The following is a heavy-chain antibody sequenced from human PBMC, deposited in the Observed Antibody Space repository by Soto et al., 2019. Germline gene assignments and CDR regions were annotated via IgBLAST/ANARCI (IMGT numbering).Heavy chain of an antibody. Sequence: GGSLRLSCEGSGFTFGSYWMTWVRQAPGKGLEWVANIKRDGSNKYYLDYVRGRFTISRDNAKNSLYLQMSSLRAEDTALYYFVRDVSPGSSSLYLDAFDIWGQGTMVTVSS. D-gene: IGHD6-13*01. CDR3: VRDVSPGSSSLYLDAFDI. CDR1: GFTFGSYW. CDR2: IKRDGSNK. V-gene: IGHV3-7*05. J-gene: IGHJ3*02.